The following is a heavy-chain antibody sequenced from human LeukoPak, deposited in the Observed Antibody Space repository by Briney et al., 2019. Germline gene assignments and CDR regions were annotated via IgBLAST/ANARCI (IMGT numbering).Heavy chain of an antibody. Sequence: GGSLNLSCPSFGFTVSSNYMSWVRQAPGKGLEWVSVIYSGGSTYYADSVKGRFTISRDNSKNTLYLQMNSLRAEDTAVYYCARSIGYDFWSGYYSQPTYYYYYMDVWGKGTTVTVSS. CDR3: ARSIGYDFWSGYYSQPTYYYYYMDV. D-gene: IGHD3-3*01. CDR1: GFTVSSNY. CDR2: IYSGGST. V-gene: IGHV3-53*01. J-gene: IGHJ6*03.